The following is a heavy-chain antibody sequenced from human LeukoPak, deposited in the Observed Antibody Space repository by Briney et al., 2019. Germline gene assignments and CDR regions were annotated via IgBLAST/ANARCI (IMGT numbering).Heavy chain of an antibody. Sequence: PSETLSLTCTVSGGSVSSGSYYWSWIRQPPGKGLEWIGEINHSGSTNYNPSLKSRVTISVDTSKNQFSLKLSSVTAADTAVYYCARSPVGYCSGGSCYRDYWGQGTLVTVSS. D-gene: IGHD2-15*01. CDR3: ARSPVGYCSGGSCYRDY. CDR2: INHSGST. J-gene: IGHJ4*02. CDR1: GGSVSSGSYY. V-gene: IGHV4-39*07.